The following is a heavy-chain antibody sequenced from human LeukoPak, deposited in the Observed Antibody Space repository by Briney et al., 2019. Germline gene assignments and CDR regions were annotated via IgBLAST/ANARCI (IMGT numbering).Heavy chain of an antibody. J-gene: IGHJ5*02. CDR2: IIPILGIA. CDR1: GGTFSSYA. V-gene: IGHV1-69*04. Sequence: SVKVSCKASGGTFSSYAIGWVRQAPGQGLEWMGRIIPILGIANYAQKFQGRVTITADKSTSTAYMELSSLRSEDTAVYYCASTVRGLVIEFNWFDPWGQGTLVTVSS. D-gene: IGHD3/OR15-3a*01. CDR3: ASTVRGLVIEFNWFDP.